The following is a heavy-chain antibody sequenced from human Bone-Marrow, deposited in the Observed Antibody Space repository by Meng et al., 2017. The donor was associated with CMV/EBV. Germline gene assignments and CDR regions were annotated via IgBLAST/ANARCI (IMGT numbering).Heavy chain of an antibody. CDR1: GSTFSGSA. D-gene: IGHD3-16*01. CDR2: ISYDGNNK. Sequence: GGSLRLSCAASGSTFSGSAMHWVRQAPGKGLEWVAVISYDGNNKYYTDSVKGRFTISRDNSKNTLYLQMDTLRPEGTAVYYCARDLSGGGMDYWGQGTLVTVSS. V-gene: IGHV3-30-3*01. J-gene: IGHJ4*02. CDR3: ARDLSGGGMDY.